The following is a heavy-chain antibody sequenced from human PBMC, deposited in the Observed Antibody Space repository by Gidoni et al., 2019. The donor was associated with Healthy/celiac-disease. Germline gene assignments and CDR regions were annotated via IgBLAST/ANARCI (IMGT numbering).Heavy chain of an antibody. Sequence: QVQLVESGGGVVQPGRSLRTSCADAGFTFSSYAMHWVRQAPGKGLEWVAVISYDGSNNYYADSVNGRFTISRDNSKNTLYLQMNSLRAEDTAVYYCARGGRYFDWLSRWGQGTLVTVSS. J-gene: IGHJ4*02. V-gene: IGHV3-30-3*01. CDR3: ARGGRYFDWLSR. CDR2: ISYDGSNN. D-gene: IGHD3-9*01. CDR1: GFTFSSYA.